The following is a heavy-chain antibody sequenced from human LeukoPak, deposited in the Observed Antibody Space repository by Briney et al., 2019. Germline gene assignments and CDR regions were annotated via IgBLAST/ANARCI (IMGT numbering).Heavy chain of an antibody. J-gene: IGHJ5*02. CDR3: ARDRGVDTAMVNWFDP. CDR1: GFSFSSYW. CDR2: INWNGGST. V-gene: IGHV3-20*04. D-gene: IGHD5-18*01. Sequence: GGSLRLSCAASGFSFSSYWMTWVRQAPGKGLEWVSGINWNGGSTGYADSVKGRFTISRDNAKNSLYLQMNSLRAEDTALYYCARDRGVDTAMVNWFDPWGQGTLVTVSS.